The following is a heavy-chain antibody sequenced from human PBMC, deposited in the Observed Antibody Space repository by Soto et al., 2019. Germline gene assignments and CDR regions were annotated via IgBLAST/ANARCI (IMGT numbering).Heavy chain of an antibody. CDR3: ARTDSIILCSGYYSWFDP. J-gene: IGHJ5*02. CDR2: IYYGGST. CDR1: GGSISSYY. Sequence: PSETLSLTCTVSGGSISSYYWSWIRQPPGKGLEWIGYIYYGGSTTYNPSLKSRVTISVDTSKNQFSLKLSSVTAADTAVYYCARTDSIILCSGYYSWFDPCGQVTLVTVSS. D-gene: IGHD3-3*01. V-gene: IGHV4-59*01.